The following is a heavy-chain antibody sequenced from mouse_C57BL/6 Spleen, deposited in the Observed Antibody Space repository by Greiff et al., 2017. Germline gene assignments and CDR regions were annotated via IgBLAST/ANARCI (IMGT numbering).Heavy chain of an antibody. D-gene: IGHD1-1*01. CDR2: IHPNSGST. V-gene: IGHV1-64*01. J-gene: IGHJ1*03. Sequence: VQLQQPGAELVKPGASVKLSCKASGYTFPSYWMHWVKQRPGQGLEWIGMIHPNSGSTNYNEKFKSKATLTVDKSSSTAYMQLSSLTSEDSAVYYCARSDYYGSSWYFDVGGTGTTVTVSS. CDR3: ARSDYYGSSWYFDV. CDR1: GYTFPSYW.